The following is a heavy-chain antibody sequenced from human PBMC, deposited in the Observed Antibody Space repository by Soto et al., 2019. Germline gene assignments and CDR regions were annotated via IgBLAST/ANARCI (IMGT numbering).Heavy chain of an antibody. CDR3: ARHKTTMLTVVSAFDP. J-gene: IGHJ5*02. D-gene: IGHD3-22*01. Sequence: PSETLSLTCTASGDSITRSNFYWGWIRQPQGKVLEWLGSVLYSGSTFYNPALKSRVTFSVDTSKNHVSLKLSSVTAADTAVYYCARHKTTMLTVVSAFDPWGQGTRVTVSS. V-gene: IGHV4-39*02. CDR2: VLYSGST. CDR1: GDSITRSNFY.